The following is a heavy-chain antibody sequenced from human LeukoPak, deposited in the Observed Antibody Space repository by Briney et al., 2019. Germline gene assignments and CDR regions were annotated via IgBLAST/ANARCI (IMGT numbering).Heavy chain of an antibody. J-gene: IGHJ4*02. D-gene: IGHD5-12*01. CDR3: ARAMRSGYDY. Sequence: GGSLRLSCAASGFTFSSYGMHWVRQAPGKGLEWVSYISSRSDSVYYADSVKGRFTISRDNAENSLYLQMNSLRDEDTAVYYCARAMRSGYDYWGQGTLVTVSS. CDR1: GFTFSSYG. CDR2: ISSRSDSV. V-gene: IGHV3-48*02.